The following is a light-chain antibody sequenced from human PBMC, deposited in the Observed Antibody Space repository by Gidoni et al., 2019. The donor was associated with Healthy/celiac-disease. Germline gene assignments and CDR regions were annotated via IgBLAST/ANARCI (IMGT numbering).Light chain of an antibody. CDR2: AAS. J-gene: IGKJ1*01. CDR1: QSISSY. V-gene: IGKV1-39*01. CDR3: QQSYSTPRT. Sequence: DIQMTQSPSSLSASVGDRVTITCRASQSISSYLNWYQQKPGKAPKLLIYAASSLQSGVPSRFSGSGSGTDCTLTISSLQPEDFVTYYCQQSYSTPRTFGQGTKVEIK.